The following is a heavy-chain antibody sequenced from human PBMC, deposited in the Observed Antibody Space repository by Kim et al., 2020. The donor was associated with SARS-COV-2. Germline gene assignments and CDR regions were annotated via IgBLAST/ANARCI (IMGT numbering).Heavy chain of an antibody. Sequence: GGTNYDQKFQGRVTMTRETSISTVYLELTSLRSDDTAVYYCARSSLLDFDYWGQGTLVTVSS. D-gene: IGHD3-16*02. J-gene: IGHJ4*02. V-gene: IGHV1-2*02. CDR2: GGT. CDR3: ARSSLLDFDY.